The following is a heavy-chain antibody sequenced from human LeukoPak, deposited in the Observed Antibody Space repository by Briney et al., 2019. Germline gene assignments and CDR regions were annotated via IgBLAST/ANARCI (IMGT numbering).Heavy chain of an antibody. CDR3: ARAEWELLPPDY. CDR2: IYHSGST. V-gene: IGHV4-38-2*02. CDR1: GYSISSGHY. J-gene: IGHJ4*02. D-gene: IGHD1-26*01. Sequence: SETLSLTCTVSGYSISSGHYWGWIRQPPGEGLEWIGSIYHSGSTYYNPSLKSRVTISVDTSKNQFSLKLSSVTAADTAVYYCARAEWELLPPDYWGQGTLVTVSS.